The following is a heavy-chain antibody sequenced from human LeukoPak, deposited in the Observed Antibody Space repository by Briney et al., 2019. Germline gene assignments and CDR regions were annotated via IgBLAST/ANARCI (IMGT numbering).Heavy chain of an antibody. D-gene: IGHD3-10*01. J-gene: IGHJ4*02. CDR2: IYPGDSDT. Sequence: GESLKISCQGSGYSFTSYWIAWVRQMPRKGLEWMGTIYPGDSDTRYSPSFQGQVTISADKSISTAYLQWTSLKASDSAMFYCARIDGSGSYYNDYYFVYWGQGTLVTVSS. CDR3: ARIDGSGSYYNDYYFVY. CDR1: GYSFTSYW. V-gene: IGHV5-51*01.